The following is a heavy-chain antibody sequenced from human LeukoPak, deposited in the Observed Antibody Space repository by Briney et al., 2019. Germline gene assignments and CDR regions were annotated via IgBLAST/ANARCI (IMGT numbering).Heavy chain of an antibody. CDR2: INPSGGST. CDR3: ARRGGTTYDILTGYRHDNWFDP. Sequence: ASVKVSCKASGYTFTSYYMHWVRQAPGQGLEWMGIINPSGGSTSYAQKFQGRVTMTRDMSTSTVYMELSSLRSEDTAVYYCARRGGTTYDILTGYRHDNWFDPWGQGTLVTVSS. V-gene: IGHV1-46*01. D-gene: IGHD3-9*01. J-gene: IGHJ5*02. CDR1: GYTFTSYY.